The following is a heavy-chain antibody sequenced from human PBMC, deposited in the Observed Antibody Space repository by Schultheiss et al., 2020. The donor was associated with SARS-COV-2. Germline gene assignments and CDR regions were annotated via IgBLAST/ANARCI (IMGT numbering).Heavy chain of an antibody. V-gene: IGHV3-21*06. J-gene: IGHJ4*02. CDR2: ISSSSNYI. CDR3: ARDGYGSGTLDY. Sequence: GESLRLSCAVSGFTFSTYTMNWVRQAPGKGLEWVSSISSSSNYIYYADSVKGRFTVSRDNAKNSLNLQMNSLRAEDTAVYYCARDGYGSGTLDYWGQGTLVTVSS. CDR1: GFTFSTYT. D-gene: IGHD3-10*01.